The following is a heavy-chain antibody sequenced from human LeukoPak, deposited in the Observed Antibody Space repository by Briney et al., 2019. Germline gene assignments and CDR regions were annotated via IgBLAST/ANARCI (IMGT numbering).Heavy chain of an antibody. CDR1: GFTFSSYA. Sequence: PGGSLRLSCSASGFTFSSYAMHWVRQAPRKGLEYVSSITSNGDTTYYTDSVKGRFTISRDNSKNTLYLQMNSLRAEDTAVYYCAKGESIVVVTAVRYWGQGTLVTVSS. CDR3: AKGESIVVVTAVRY. J-gene: IGHJ4*02. CDR2: ITSNGDTT. V-gene: IGHV3-64*04. D-gene: IGHD2-21*02.